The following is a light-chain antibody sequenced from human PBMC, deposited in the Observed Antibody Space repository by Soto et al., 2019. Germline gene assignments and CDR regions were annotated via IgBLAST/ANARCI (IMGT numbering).Light chain of an antibody. CDR1: QSPLHNDGDNY. J-gene: IGKJ3*01. CDR3: MQTLQSPYT. Sequence: DIVMPQSPLSLPVTPGEPASISCKSSQSPLHNDGDNYLEWYVQKAGQSPQLLIYLVSHRASGVPYRLSGSGSGTDFTLKISKVEADDVGVYYCMQTLQSPYTFGPGTKV. CDR2: LVS. V-gene: IGKV2-28*01.